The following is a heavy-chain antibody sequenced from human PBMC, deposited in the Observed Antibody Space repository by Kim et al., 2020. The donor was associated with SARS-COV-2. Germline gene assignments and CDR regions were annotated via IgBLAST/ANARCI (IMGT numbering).Heavy chain of an antibody. J-gene: IGHJ4*02. D-gene: IGHD3-22*01. CDR2: INGGGGIT. CDR3: VKCVVYELQNFDSSGYHYFDN. Sequence: GGSLRLSCAASGFSFSNYAMAWVRQAPGKGLAWVSTINGGGGITHYEDSVKGRFTISRDESNSTVFLHMKSLRDEDTAVYFCVKCVVYELQNFDSSGYHYFDNWGQGILVAVSS. V-gene: IGHV3-23*01. CDR1: GFSFSNYA.